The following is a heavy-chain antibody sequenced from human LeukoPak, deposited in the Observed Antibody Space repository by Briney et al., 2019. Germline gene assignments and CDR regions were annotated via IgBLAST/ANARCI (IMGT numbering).Heavy chain of an antibody. CDR3: AATKSGYVTRDY. CDR2: ISSSSSYI. J-gene: IGHJ4*02. CDR1: GFTFSSYS. D-gene: IGHD5-12*01. V-gene: IGHV3-21*01. Sequence: TPGGSLRLSCAASGFTFSSYSMNWVRQAPGKGLEWVSSISSSSSYIYYADSVKGRFTISRDNAKNSLYLQMNSLRAEDTAVYYCAATKSGYVTRDYWGQGTLVTVSS.